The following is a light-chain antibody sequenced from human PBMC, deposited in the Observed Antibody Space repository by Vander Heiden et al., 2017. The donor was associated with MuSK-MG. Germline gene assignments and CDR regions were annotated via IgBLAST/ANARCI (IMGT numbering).Light chain of an antibody. CDR2: KDN. CDR1: NLGRKY. CDR3: QAWDGSTEV. Sequence: SYDLTLPSSVSVSPGQTASITCSGANLGRKYTCWYQQRSGQPPVLVIYKDNKRPSGIPERFSGSKSGNIATLTISGTQAMDEADYYCQAWDGSTEVFGTGTKVTVL. V-gene: IGLV3-1*01. J-gene: IGLJ1*01.